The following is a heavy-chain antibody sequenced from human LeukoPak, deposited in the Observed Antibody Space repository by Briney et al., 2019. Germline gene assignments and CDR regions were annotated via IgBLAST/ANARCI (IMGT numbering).Heavy chain of an antibody. D-gene: IGHD3-10*02. V-gene: IGHV1-8*01. CDR2: INPNSGNT. CDR3: ARGCRVRGVITGYGMDV. CDR1: GYTFTSYD. J-gene: IGHJ6*02. Sequence: GASVKVSCKACGYTFTSYDNNWVRQATGQGLECMGWINPNSGNTGYAQKFQGRVTMTRNTSISTAYMELSSLRSEDTAVYYCARGCRVRGVITGYGMDVWGQGTTVTVSS.